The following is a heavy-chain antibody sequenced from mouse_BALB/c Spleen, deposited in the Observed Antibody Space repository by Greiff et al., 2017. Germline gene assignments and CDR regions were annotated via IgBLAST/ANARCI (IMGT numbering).Heavy chain of an antibody. J-gene: IGHJ4*01. CDR2: ISSGGST. D-gene: IGHD1-1*01. CDR1: GFTFSSYA. CDR3: AREGYYGSSYAMDY. V-gene: IGHV5-6-5*01. Sequence: EVKVEESGGGLVKPGGSLKLSCAASGFTFSSYAMSWVRQTPEKRLEWVASISSGGSTYYPDSVKGRFTISRDNARNILYLQMSSLRSEDTAMYYCAREGYYGSSYAMDYWGQGTSVTVSS.